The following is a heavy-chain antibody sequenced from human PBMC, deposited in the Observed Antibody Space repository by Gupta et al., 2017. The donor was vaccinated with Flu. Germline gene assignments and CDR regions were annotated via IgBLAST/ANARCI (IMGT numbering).Heavy chain of an antibody. CDR2: INHSGST. V-gene: IGHV4-34*01. CDR3: ARLNWNYVRVSKRSYGMGV. J-gene: IGHJ6*02. CDR1: GGSFSGYY. Sequence: QVQLQQWGAGLLKPSETLSLTCAVYGGSFSGYYWSWIRQPPGKGLEWIGEINHSGSTNYNPSLKSRVTISVDTSKNQFSLKLSSVTAADTAVYYCARLNWNYVRVSKRSYGMGVWGQGTTVTVSS. D-gene: IGHD1-7*01.